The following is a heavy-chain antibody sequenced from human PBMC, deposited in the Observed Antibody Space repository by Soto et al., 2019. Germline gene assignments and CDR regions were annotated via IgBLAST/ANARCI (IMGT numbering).Heavy chain of an antibody. Sequence: QVQLVQSGAEVRKPGASVNISCRAFGFSFSDNLINWVRQAPGQSLEWMGWINPDTGNTRYSQTFQGRVTISRHSSASIAYVEVSDLTSEDTAVYYCARDILTVGPRAKDAFDVWGQGTMVTVSS. CDR2: INPDTGNT. CDR3: ARDILTVGPRAKDAFDV. V-gene: IGHV1-3*01. D-gene: IGHD2-8*02. J-gene: IGHJ3*01. CDR1: GFSFSDNL.